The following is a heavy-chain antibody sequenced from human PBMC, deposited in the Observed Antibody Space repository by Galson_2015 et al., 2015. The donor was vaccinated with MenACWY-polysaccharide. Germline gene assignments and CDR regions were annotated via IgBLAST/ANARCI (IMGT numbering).Heavy chain of an antibody. Sequence: AVKVCCKASGYTFTGYYMHWVRQAPGQGLEWMGWINTNRGGTNYAQKLQGRVTMTMDTSISTAYMELRRLRSDDTAVNYCARDRVKAFTASGMDVWGQWTTVTVSS. D-gene: IGHD2-21*01. CDR1: GYTFTGYY. CDR2: INTNRGGT. CDR3: ARDRVKAFTASGMDV. J-gene: IGHJ6*02. V-gene: IGHV1-2*02.